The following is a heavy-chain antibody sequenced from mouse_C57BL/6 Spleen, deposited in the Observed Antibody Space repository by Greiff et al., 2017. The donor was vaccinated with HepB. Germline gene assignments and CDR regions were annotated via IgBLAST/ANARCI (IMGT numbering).Heavy chain of an antibody. V-gene: IGHV1-55*01. CDR3: ARASIYFDY. Sequence: QVQLKESGAELVKPGASVKMSCKASGYTFTSYWITWVKQRPGQGLEWIGDIYPGSGSTNYNEKFKSKATLTVDTSSSTAYMQLSSLTSEDSAVYYCARASIYFDYWGQGTTLTVSS. J-gene: IGHJ2*01. CDR2: IYPGSGST. D-gene: IGHD6-1*01. CDR1: GYTFTSYW.